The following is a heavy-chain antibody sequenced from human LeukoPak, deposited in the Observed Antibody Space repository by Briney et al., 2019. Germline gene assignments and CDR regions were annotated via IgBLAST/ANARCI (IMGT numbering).Heavy chain of an antibody. Sequence: ASVKVSCKASGYTFTGYYMHWVRQAPGQGFEWMGWINPNSGDTNYAQKFQGRVTMTRDTSISTAYMELSSLRSDDTAVYYCAPQVAGKYNWFDPWGQGTLVTVSS. J-gene: IGHJ5*02. CDR2: INPNSGDT. CDR3: APQVAGKYNWFDP. CDR1: GYTFTGYY. V-gene: IGHV1-2*02. D-gene: IGHD6-19*01.